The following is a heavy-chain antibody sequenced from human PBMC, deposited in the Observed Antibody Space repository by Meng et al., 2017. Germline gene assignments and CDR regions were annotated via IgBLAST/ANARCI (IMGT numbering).Heavy chain of an antibody. Sequence: VQREEPGPELVRPSGTRARTCTVSGGSVSSGSYYWSWIRQPPGKGLEWIGYIYYSGSTNYNPSLKIRVTISVDTSKNQFSLKLSSVTAADTAVYYCARAIAVAGITIDYWGQGTLVTVSS. CDR2: IYYSGST. J-gene: IGHJ4*02. CDR3: ARAIAVAGITIDY. CDR1: GGSVSSGSYY. V-gene: IGHV4-61*01. D-gene: IGHD6-19*01.